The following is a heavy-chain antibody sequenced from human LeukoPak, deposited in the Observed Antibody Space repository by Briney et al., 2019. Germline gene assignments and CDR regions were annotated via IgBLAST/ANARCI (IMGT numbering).Heavy chain of an antibody. Sequence: SETLSLTCAVYGGSFSGYYWSWIRQPPGKGLEWIGEINHSGSTNYNPSLKSRVTISVDTSKNQFSLKLSSVTAADTAVYYCARTGTTLQTVDYWGQGTLVTVSS. CDR2: INHSGST. D-gene: IGHD1-1*01. CDR3: ARTGTTLQTVDY. V-gene: IGHV4-34*01. CDR1: GGSFSGYY. J-gene: IGHJ4*02.